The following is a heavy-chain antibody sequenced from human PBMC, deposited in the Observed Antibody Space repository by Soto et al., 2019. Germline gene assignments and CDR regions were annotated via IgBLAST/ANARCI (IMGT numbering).Heavy chain of an antibody. J-gene: IGHJ4*02. CDR2: TSYSGNT. CDR3: ARNGRRYSSASHFDF. CDR1: GGSFNSGDYY. Sequence: QVQLQESGPGLVKPSQTLSLTCTVSGGSFNSGDYYWSWIRQLPGKGLEWIGYTSYSGNTYYNPSLRRRATSSVDTSQNQFSLKVTSVTAADTAVYYCARNGRRYSSASHFDFWGREPWSPSPQ. V-gene: IGHV4-31*03. D-gene: IGHD6-19*01.